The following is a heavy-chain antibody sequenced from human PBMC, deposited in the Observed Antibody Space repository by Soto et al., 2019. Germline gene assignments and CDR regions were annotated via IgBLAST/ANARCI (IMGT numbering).Heavy chain of an antibody. V-gene: IGHV3-21*01. Sequence: GGSLRLSCVGSGFTFSTYSINWVRQAPGKGLAWVSSISSRSDIYYADSAKGRFTISRDNAKNSVSLQMNSLRAEDTAVYYCAREYTAWPLAYGLDVWGQGTTVTVSS. J-gene: IGHJ6*02. D-gene: IGHD2-2*02. CDR3: AREYTAWPLAYGLDV. CDR2: ISSRSDI. CDR1: GFTFSTYS.